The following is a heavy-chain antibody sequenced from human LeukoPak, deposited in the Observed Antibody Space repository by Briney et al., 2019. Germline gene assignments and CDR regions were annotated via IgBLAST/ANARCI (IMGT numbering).Heavy chain of an antibody. CDR2: INQDGSEK. V-gene: IGHV3-7*01. J-gene: IGHJ3*01. Sequence: GGSLRLSCAASGFTFSDYWMSWVRQAPGKGLEWVATINQDGSEKFYVDSVKGRFTISRDNAKNSLSLQMNSLRAEDTAVYYCVRDARLVNIDAFDVWGRGTKVTVSS. D-gene: IGHD3-3*01. CDR1: GFTFSDYW. CDR3: VRDARLVNIDAFDV.